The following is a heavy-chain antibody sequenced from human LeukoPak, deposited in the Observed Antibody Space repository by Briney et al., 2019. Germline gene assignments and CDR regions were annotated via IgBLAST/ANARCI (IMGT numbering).Heavy chain of an antibody. CDR2: IYYSGST. V-gene: IGHV4-31*03. J-gene: IGHJ6*02. D-gene: IGHD1-26*01. CDR3: ATGMGEPPDPYYYYGMDV. CDR1: GGSISSGGYY. Sequence: SETLSLTCTVSGGSISSGGYYGSWIRQHPGKGLEWIGYIYYSGSTYYNPSLKSRVTISVDTSKNQFSLKLSSVTAADTAVYYCATGMGEPPDPYYYYGMDVWGQGTTVTVSS.